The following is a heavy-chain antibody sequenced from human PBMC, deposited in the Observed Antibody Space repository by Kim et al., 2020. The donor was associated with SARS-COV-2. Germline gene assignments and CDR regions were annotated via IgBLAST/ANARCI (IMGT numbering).Heavy chain of an antibody. J-gene: IGHJ5*02. CDR1: GFTFSSYW. Sequence: GGSLRLSCAASGFTFSSYWMHWVRQAPGKGLVWVSRIKNDGSGADYADSVKGRFTISRDNAKNTVYLQMNSLRAEDTAVYYCARDFMADPSGGLDPWGQGILVTVSS. CDR3: ARDFMADPSGGLDP. CDR2: IKNDGSGA. D-gene: IGHD3-10*01. V-gene: IGHV3-74*01.